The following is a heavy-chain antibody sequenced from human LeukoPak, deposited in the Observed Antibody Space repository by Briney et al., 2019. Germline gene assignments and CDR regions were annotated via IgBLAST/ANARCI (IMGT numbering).Heavy chain of an antibody. J-gene: IGHJ6*03. CDR1: GYTFSSYG. D-gene: IGHD6-6*01. Sequence: ASVKVSCKASGYTFSSYGISWVRQAPGQGLEWMGWISGYNGNTDYAQKVQGRVTMTTDTSTSTAYMELRSLRSDDTAVYYCARVWIAAGRPDDYYYSYMDAWGKGTTVTVSS. V-gene: IGHV1-18*01. CDR2: ISGYNGNT. CDR3: ARVWIAAGRPDDYYYSYMDA.